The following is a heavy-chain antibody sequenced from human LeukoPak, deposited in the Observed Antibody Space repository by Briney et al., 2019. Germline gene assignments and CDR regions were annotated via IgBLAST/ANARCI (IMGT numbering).Heavy chain of an antibody. D-gene: IGHD4-17*01. Sequence: SETLSLTCTVSGGSISSSSYYWGWIRQPPGKGLEWIGSIYYSGSTYYNPSLKSRVTISVDTSKDQFSLKLSSVTAADTAVYYCARDYGDYGNWFDPWGQGTLVTVSS. V-gene: IGHV4-39*07. CDR2: IYYSGST. CDR1: GGSISSSSYY. J-gene: IGHJ5*02. CDR3: ARDYGDYGNWFDP.